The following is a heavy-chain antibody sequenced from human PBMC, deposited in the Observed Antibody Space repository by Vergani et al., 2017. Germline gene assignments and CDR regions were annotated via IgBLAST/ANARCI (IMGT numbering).Heavy chain of an antibody. CDR2: IWYDGSKE. CDR3: AKDNVPGYYDSSGYCDY. Sequence: QVQLEESGGGVVQPGRSLRLSCAGSGFTLSSHAMHWVRQAPGKGLEWVAFIWYDGSKEYYADSVKGRFTISRDNSKNTLYLQMNNLRAADTAVYYCAKDNVPGYYDSSGYCDYWGQGTLVTVSS. V-gene: IGHV3-33*06. CDR1: GFTLSSHA. D-gene: IGHD3-22*01. J-gene: IGHJ4*02.